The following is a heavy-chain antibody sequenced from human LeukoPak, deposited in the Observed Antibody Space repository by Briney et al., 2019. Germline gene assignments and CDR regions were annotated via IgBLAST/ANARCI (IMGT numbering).Heavy chain of an antibody. V-gene: IGHV4-34*01. J-gene: IGHJ4*02. CDR2: VNHSGST. CDR3: ASRPTGGMATLTGYFDY. D-gene: IGHD5-24*01. CDR1: GGSFSGCF. Sequence: SETLSLTCAVYGGSFSGCFWNWIRQPPGKGLEWIGEVNHSGSTNYNPSLKSRVTISVDTSKNQFSLKLSSVTAADTAVYYCASRPTGGMATLTGYFDYWGQGTLVTVSS.